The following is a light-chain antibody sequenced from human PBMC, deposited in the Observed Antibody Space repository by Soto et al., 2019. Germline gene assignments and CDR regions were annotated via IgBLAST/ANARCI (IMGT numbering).Light chain of an antibody. Sequence: DIVMTQSPDSLAVSLGERATINCKSSQSVLYSSNNKNYLAWYQQKPGQPPKLLIYWASTRESGVPDRFSGSGSGTDFTLTISSLQADDVALYYCQQYYSTPLTFGGGTKVAIK. CDR2: WAS. CDR1: QSVLYSSNNKNY. CDR3: QQYYSTPLT. J-gene: IGKJ4*01. V-gene: IGKV4-1*01.